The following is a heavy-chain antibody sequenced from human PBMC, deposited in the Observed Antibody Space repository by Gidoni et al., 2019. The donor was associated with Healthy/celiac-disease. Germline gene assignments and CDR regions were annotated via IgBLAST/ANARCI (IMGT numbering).Heavy chain of an antibody. V-gene: IGHV4-34*01. Sequence: QVPLQQWGAGLLTPSETLSLTCAVFGWSFSGYYWHWIRQPPGKGLEWIGEINHSGSTNYNPSLKSRVTISGDTAKNQFSLKLSSVTAAETAVYYCARLRNSRLRFWEWSTRTDWYFDLWGRGTLVTVSS. CDR1: GWSFSGYY. CDR3: ARLRNSRLRFWEWSTRTDWYFDL. D-gene: IGHD3-3*01. J-gene: IGHJ2*01. CDR2: INHSGST.